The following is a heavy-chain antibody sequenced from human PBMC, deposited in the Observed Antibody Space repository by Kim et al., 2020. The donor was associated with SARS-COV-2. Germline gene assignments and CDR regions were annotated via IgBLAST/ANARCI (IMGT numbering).Heavy chain of an antibody. D-gene: IGHD2-15*01. V-gene: IGHV3-74*01. J-gene: IGHJ6*02. CDR3: ARYCSGGSCYSYYYYGMDV. Sequence: GRFTISRDNAKNTLYLQMNSLRAEDTAVYYCARYCSGGSCYSYYYYGMDVWGQGTTVTVSS.